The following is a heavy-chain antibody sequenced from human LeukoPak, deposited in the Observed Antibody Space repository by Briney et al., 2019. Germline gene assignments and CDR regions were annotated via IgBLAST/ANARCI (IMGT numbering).Heavy chain of an antibody. CDR2: ISSSSCI. J-gene: IGHJ4*02. D-gene: IGHD3-22*01. V-gene: IGHV3-21*01. CDR1: GFTFSSYS. CDR3: ARVKGTYDSSGYSDY. Sequence: GGSLRLSCAASGFTFSSYSMNWVRQAPGKGLEWVSSISSSSCIYYADSVKGRFTISRDNAKNSLYLQMNSLRAEDTAVYYCARVKGTYDSSGYSDYWGQGTLVTVSS.